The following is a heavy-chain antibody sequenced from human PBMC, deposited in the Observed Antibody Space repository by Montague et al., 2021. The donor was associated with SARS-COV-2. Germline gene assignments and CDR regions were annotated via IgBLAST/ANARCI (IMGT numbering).Heavy chain of an antibody. J-gene: IGHJ2*01. CDR1: GDSVSSNIAT. CDR3: ARAYCGGDCYFYWYFDL. Sequence: CAISGDSVSSNIATWNWIRQSPSRGLEWLGRTYYRSKSYNDYAVSVKSRVIINPDTSNNRISLQLNSVTPEDTAVYYCARAYCGGDCYFYWYFDLWGRGTLVTVSS. D-gene: IGHD2-21*02. V-gene: IGHV6-1*01. CDR2: TYYRSKSYN.